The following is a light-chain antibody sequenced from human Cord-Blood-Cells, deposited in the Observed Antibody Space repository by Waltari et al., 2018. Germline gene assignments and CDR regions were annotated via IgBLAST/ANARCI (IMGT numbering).Light chain of an antibody. Sequence: QSALTQPRSVSGSPGQSVTISCTGTSSDVGGYNYVSWYQQHPGKAPKLMIYDVSKRPSGVPDGFSGSKSGNTASLTISGLQAEDEADYYCCSYAGSYTDVFGTGTKVTVL. CDR2: DVS. CDR1: SSDVGGYNY. CDR3: CSYAGSYTDV. J-gene: IGLJ1*01. V-gene: IGLV2-11*01.